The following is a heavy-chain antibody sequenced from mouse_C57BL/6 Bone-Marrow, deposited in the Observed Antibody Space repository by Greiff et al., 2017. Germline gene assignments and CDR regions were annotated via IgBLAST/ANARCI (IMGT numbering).Heavy chain of an antibody. J-gene: IGHJ2*01. CDR2: INPYNGGT. V-gene: IGHV1-19*01. CDR1: GYTFTDYY. CDR3: ARAFGAYYFDY. Sequence: EVKLQQSGPVLVKPGASVKMSCKASGYTFTDYYMNWVKQSHGKSLEWIGVINPYNGGTSYNQKFKGKATLTVDKSSSTAYMELNSLTSEDSAVYYCARAFGAYYFDYWGQGTTLTVSS.